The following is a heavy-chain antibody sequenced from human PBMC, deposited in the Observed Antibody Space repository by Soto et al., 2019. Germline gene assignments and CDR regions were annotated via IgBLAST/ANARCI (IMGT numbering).Heavy chain of an antibody. D-gene: IGHD6-13*01. V-gene: IGHV3-30*18. CDR2: ISYDGSNK. CDR3: AKDISLYSSSWYLDYYYGMDV. Sequence: GGSLRLSCAASGFTFSSYGMHWVRHAPGKGLEWVAVISYDGSNKYYADSVKGRFTISRDNSKNTLYLQMNSLRAEDTAVYYCAKDISLYSSSWYLDYYYGMDVWGQGTTVTVSS. J-gene: IGHJ6*02. CDR1: GFTFSSYG.